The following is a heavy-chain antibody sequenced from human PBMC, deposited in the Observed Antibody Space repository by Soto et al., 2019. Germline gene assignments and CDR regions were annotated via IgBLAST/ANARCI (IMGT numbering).Heavy chain of an antibody. CDR1: GYTFTSDD. V-gene: IGHV1-18*01. CDR2: MNANSGNT. CDR3: ARDYSSGSYYPYYFDY. J-gene: IGHJ4*02. Sequence: ASVKVSCTASGYTFTSDDINWVRQATGQGLEWMGWMNANSGNTNYAQKLQGRVTMTTDTSKSTAYMELRSLRSDDTAVYYCARDYSSGSYYPYYFDYWGQGTLVTVSS. D-gene: IGHD1-26*01.